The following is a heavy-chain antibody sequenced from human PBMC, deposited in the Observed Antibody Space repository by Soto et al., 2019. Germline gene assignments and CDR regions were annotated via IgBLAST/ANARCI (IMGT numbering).Heavy chain of an antibody. J-gene: IGHJ4*02. D-gene: IGHD2-21*02. CDR2: ISGGGGSS. CDR3: AHNCGVDCHSVFFY. Sequence: EVQLLESGGGLVQPGASLRLSCAASGLTFSNYAMSWVRQAPGKGLEWVSGISGGGGSSYYADSVKGRFTISRDNSKNTLYLQMNSLRAEDTAAYYCAHNCGVDCHSVFFYWGQGTLVIVSS. V-gene: IGHV3-23*01. CDR1: GLTFSNYA.